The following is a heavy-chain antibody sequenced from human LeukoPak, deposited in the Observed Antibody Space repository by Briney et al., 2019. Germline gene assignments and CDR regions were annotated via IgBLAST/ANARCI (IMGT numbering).Heavy chain of an antibody. CDR1: GASISSGGDY. CDR2: IYYSGST. D-gene: IGHD6-6*01. CDR3: ARAPGSSALFDP. J-gene: IGHJ5*02. Sequence: SETLSLTCTVSGASISSGGDYWSWIRQHPGKGLEWIGYIYYSGSTNYNPSLKSRVTISVDTSKNQFSLKLSSVTAADTAVYYCARAPGSSALFDPWGQGTLVTVSS. V-gene: IGHV4-61*08.